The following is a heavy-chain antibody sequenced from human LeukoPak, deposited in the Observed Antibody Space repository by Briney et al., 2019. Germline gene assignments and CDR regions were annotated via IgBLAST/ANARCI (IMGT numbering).Heavy chain of an antibody. J-gene: IGHJ6*03. V-gene: IGHV3-53*01. CDR2: IYSGGST. CDR3: ASTAAGTSYYYYYMDV. Sequence: GGSLRLSCAASGFIVSSNYMSWVRQAPGKGLEWVSVIYSGGSTYYADSVKGRFTISRDNSKNTLYLQMNSLRAEDTAVYYCASTAAGTSYYYYYMDVWGKGTTVTVSS. D-gene: IGHD1-1*01. CDR1: GFIVSSNY.